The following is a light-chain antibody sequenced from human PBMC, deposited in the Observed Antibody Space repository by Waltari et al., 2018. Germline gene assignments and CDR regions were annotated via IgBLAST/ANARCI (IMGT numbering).Light chain of an antibody. CDR3: QQYDGEVVT. CDR2: GTS. CDR1: QSVTSIS. Sequence: GGTATRSGMASQSVTSISLTWYQRKLGQAPRLLIYGTSSRATGIPDRFSGSGSGTDFTLTISRLEPEDFAVYYCQQYDGEVVTFGGGTKVEI. V-gene: IGKV3-20*01. J-gene: IGKJ4*01.